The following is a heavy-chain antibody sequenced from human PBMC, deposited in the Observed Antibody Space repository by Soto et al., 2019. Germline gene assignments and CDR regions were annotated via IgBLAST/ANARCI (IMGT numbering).Heavy chain of an antibody. CDR1: GYTFTSYD. Sequence: RASVKVSCKASGYTFTSYDINWVRQATGQGLEWMGWMNPNSGNTGYAQKFQGRVTMTRNTSISTAYMELSSLRSDDTAVYYCARGRGGYSYGAYGMDVWGQGTTVTVYS. CDR3: ARGRGGYSYGAYGMDV. J-gene: IGHJ6*02. V-gene: IGHV1-8*01. CDR2: MNPNSGNT. D-gene: IGHD5-18*01.